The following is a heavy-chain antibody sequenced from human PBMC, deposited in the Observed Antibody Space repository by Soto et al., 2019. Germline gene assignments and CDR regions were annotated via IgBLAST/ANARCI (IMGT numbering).Heavy chain of an antibody. Sequence: PGGSLRLSCAASGFTFDDYVMHWVRQAPGKGLEWVSGISWNSGRLGYADSVKGRFTITRDNAKSSLYLQMNSLRPEDTAIYYCVKGATSVLRSHMDVWGKGTTVTVSS. CDR1: GFTFDDYV. D-gene: IGHD3-3*01. CDR3: VKGATSVLRSHMDV. J-gene: IGHJ6*03. CDR2: ISWNSGRL. V-gene: IGHV3-9*01.